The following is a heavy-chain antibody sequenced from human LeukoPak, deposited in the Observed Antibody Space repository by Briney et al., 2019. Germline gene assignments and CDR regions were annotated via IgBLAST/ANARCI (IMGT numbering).Heavy chain of an antibody. Sequence: PGGSLRLSCAASGFTFSSYSMNWVRQAPGKGLEWVSSISSSSSYIYYADSVKGRFTISRDNAKNSLYLQMNSLRAEDTAVYYCARDVEMATIPPSPFDYWGQGTLVTVSS. D-gene: IGHD5-24*01. CDR2: ISSSSSYI. J-gene: IGHJ4*02. CDR3: ARDVEMATIPPSPFDY. CDR1: GFTFSSYS. V-gene: IGHV3-21*01.